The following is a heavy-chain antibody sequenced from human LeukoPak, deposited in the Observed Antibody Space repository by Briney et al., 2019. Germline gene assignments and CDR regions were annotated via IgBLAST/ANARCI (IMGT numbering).Heavy chain of an antibody. CDR1: GFTFSSYE. D-gene: IGHD3-22*01. CDR3: AKTKGWDYYDSGGYLDY. V-gene: IGHV3-48*03. Sequence: PGGSLRLSCAASGFTFSSYEMNWVRQAPGKGLEWVSYISSSGSTIYYADSVKGRFTISRDNAKNSLYLQMNSLRAEDTAVYYCAKTKGWDYYDSGGYLDYWGQGTLVTVSS. CDR2: ISSSGSTI. J-gene: IGHJ4*02.